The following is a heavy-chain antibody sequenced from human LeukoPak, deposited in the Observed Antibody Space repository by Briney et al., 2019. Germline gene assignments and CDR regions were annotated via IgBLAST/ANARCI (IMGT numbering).Heavy chain of an antibody. V-gene: IGHV3-7*01. D-gene: IGHD2-2*01. CDR2: IRPDGHDK. CDR1: GFMFRDYW. CDR3: GRWGITAALDR. Sequence: GGSLRLSCAVSGFMFRDYWMAWVRQAPGKGLEWVANIRPDGHDKYYVEPVRGRFTISRDNAQNSLSLQMDSLRVEDSAVYHCGRWGITAALDRWGQGTLVSVSS. J-gene: IGHJ5*02.